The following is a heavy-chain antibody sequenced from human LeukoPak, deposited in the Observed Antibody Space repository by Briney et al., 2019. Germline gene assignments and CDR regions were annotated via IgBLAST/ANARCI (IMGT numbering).Heavy chain of an antibody. CDR3: ARDYYDSRGYYYFSDY. V-gene: IGHV2-70*11. J-gene: IGHJ4*02. D-gene: IGHD3-22*01. Sequence: SGPTLVNPTQTLTLTCTFSGFSLSTRGMCVRWISQPPGKALEWLARIDWDDDKYCSTSLRTRLTISKDTSKNQVVLTMTNMDPVDTATYYCARDYYDSRGYYYFSDYWGQGTLVTVSS. CDR2: IDWDDDK. CDR1: GFSLSTRGMC.